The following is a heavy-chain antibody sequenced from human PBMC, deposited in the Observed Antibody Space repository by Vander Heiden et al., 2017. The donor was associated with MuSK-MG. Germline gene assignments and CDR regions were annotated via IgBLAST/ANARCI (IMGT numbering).Heavy chain of an antibody. CDR3: ARDLYYYDSSGYYTLGAFDI. V-gene: IGHV1-2*02. CDR1: GYTFTGYY. D-gene: IGHD3-22*01. CDR2: INPNSGGT. J-gene: IGHJ3*02. Sequence: QVQLVQSGAEVKKPGASVKVSCTASGYTFTGYYMHWVRQAPGQGLEWMGWINPNSGGTNYAQKFQGRVTMTRDTSISTAYMELSRLRSDDTAVYYCARDLYYYDSSGYYTLGAFDIWGQGTMVTVSS.